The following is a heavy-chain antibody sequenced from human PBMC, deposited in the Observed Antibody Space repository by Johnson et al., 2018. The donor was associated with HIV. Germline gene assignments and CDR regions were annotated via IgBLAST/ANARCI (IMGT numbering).Heavy chain of an antibody. J-gene: IGHJ3*02. Sequence: VQLVESGGGLVQPGGSLRLSCAASGFTFSSYWMSWVRQAPGKGLEWVANIKQDGSEKYYVDSVKGRFTISRDNAKNSLYLQMNSLRAEDTAVYYCARDLGTNWGRYDAFDIWGQGTMVNVSS. CDR2: IKQDGSEK. CDR1: GFTFSSYW. V-gene: IGHV3-7*05. CDR3: ARDLGTNWGRYDAFDI. D-gene: IGHD7-27*01.